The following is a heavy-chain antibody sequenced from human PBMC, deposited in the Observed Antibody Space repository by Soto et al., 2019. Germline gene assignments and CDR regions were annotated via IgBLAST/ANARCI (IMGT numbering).Heavy chain of an antibody. CDR3: VRDFR. CDR2: INGDVSST. Sequence: EVQLVESGGGLVQPGGSLRLSCAASGFPFSNSWMSWVRQAPGKGLVWVSRINGDVSSTNYADSVKGRFTISRDNAMKTLHLQMNSLRVEDTAVYYCVRDFRWGQGTLVTVSS. J-gene: IGHJ4*02. V-gene: IGHV3-74*01. CDR1: GFPFSNSW.